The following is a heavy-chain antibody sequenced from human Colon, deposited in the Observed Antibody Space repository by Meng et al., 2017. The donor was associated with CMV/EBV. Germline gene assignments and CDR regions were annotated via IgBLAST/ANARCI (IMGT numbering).Heavy chain of an antibody. CDR3: AKSPGYYYDSSGYYPFDY. Sequence: GGSLRLSCIGSVFSFDDYGMHWVRQAPGKWLEWVSAISGSGGSTYYADSVKGRFTISRDNSKNTLYLQMNGLRAEDTAVYYCAKSPGYYYDSSGYYPFDYWGQGTLVTVSS. CDR1: VFSFDDYG. CDR2: ISGSGGST. J-gene: IGHJ4*02. V-gene: IGHV3-23*01. D-gene: IGHD3-22*01.